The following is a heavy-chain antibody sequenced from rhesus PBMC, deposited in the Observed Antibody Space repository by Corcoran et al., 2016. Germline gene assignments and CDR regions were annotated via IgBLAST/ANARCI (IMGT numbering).Heavy chain of an antibody. CDR2: IYGSGGGT. CDR1: GGSISDDYY. J-gene: IGHJ4*01. Sequence: QVQLQESGPGLVKPSETLSLTCAVSGGSISDDYYWSWIHQPPGKGLEWIGYIYGSGGGTNYNPSLKNRVTISIDTSKNQFSLKLSSVTAADTAVYYCASFFLVDYWGQGVLVTVSS. CDR3: ASFFLVDY. D-gene: IGHD3-3*01. V-gene: IGHV4-106*01.